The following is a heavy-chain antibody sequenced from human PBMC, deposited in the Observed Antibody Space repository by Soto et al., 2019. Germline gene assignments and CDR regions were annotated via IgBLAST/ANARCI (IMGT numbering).Heavy chain of an antibody. D-gene: IGHD3-10*01. CDR1: GGTFSSYA. CDR2: IIPIFGTA. J-gene: IGHJ5*02. V-gene: IGHV1-69*01. CDR3: ARDYSTHTMVRGVIIPAFNWFDP. Sequence: QVQLVQSGAEVKKPGSSVKVSCKASGGTFSSYAISWVRQAPGQGLEWMGGIIPIFGTANYAQKFQGRVTITADESTSTAYMELSSLRSEDTAGYYCARDYSTHTMVRGVIIPAFNWFDPWGQGTLVTVSS.